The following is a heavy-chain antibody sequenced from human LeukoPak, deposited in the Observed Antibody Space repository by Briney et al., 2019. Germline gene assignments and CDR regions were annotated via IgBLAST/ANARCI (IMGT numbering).Heavy chain of an antibody. D-gene: IGHD6-13*01. CDR1: GYTLTELS. J-gene: IGHJ6*02. CDR3: ATDAAAAGYYGMDV. Sequence: ASVKVSCKVSGYTLTELSMHWVRQAPGKGLEWMGGFDPEDGETIYAQEFQGRVTMTKDTSTDTAYMELSRLRSEDTAVYYCATDAAAAGYYGMDVWGQGTTVTVSS. CDR2: FDPEDGET. V-gene: IGHV1-24*01.